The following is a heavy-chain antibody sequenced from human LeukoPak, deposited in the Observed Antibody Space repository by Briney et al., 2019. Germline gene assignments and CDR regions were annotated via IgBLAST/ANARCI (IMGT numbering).Heavy chain of an antibody. CDR3: ARVLGGRLGDTAMDSFDY. J-gene: IGHJ4*02. D-gene: IGHD5-18*01. V-gene: IGHV1-2*02. CDR2: INPNSGGT. CDR1: GYTFTGYY. Sequence: ASVKVSCKASGYTFTGYYMHWVRQAPGQGLEWMGWINPNSGGTNYAQKFQGRVTMTRDTSISTAYMELSRLRSDDTAVYYCARVLGGRLGDTAMDSFDYWGQGTLVAVSS.